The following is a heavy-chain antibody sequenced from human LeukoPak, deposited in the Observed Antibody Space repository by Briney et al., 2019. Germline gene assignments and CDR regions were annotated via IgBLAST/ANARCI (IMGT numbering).Heavy chain of an antibody. Sequence: SGTLSLTCTVSGGSITSSHWWGWVRQPPGKGLEWVGEIHHSGSTNSNPFLKSRVTISVDKSKNQFSLRLNSVTAADTAVYYCAREPEGGYGARGNAFDIWGQGTMVTVSS. V-gene: IGHV4-4*02. J-gene: IGHJ3*02. CDR2: IHHSGST. D-gene: IGHD5-12*01. CDR3: AREPEGGYGARGNAFDI. CDR1: GGSITSSHW.